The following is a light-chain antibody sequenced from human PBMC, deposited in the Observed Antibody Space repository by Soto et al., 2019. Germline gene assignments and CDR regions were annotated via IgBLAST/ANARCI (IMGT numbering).Light chain of an antibody. Sequence: EIVLTQSPGTLSLPPGERATPSCRASQSVSASYLAWYQQKRGQAPRLLVYGASSRAAGIPDRFSGSGSGTDFTLIISRLEPEDFAVYYCQQYSTSSWTFGQGTKVDIK. V-gene: IGKV3-20*01. CDR3: QQYSTSSWT. CDR2: GAS. J-gene: IGKJ1*01. CDR1: QSVSASY.